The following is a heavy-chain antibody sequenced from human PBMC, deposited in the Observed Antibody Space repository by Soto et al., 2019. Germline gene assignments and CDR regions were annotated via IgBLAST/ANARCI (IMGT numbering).Heavy chain of an antibody. V-gene: IGHV1-3*01. CDR2: INVGHGKT. CDR1: GYTFPNSI. Sequence: ASVKVSCRASGYTFPNSIIHGVRQAPGRRLEWMGWINVGHGKTKQSQNFQGRLTTSRDTSAATAYMDLSSLRSEDTARYYCARVLGLGALSLHSWGQGTLVTVSS. D-gene: IGHD3-16*02. CDR3: ARVLGLGALSLHS. J-gene: IGHJ5*02.